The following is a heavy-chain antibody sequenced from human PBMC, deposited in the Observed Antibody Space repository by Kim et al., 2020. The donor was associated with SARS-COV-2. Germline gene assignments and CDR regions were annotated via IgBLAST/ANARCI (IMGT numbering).Heavy chain of an antibody. CDR1: GFTFSSYS. J-gene: IGHJ6*02. V-gene: IGHV3-21*01. CDR3: ARAVVRGVIKNYYYYGMDV. Sequence: GGSLRLSCAASGFTFSSYSMNWVRQAPGKGLEWVSSISSSSSYIYYADSVKGRFTISRDNAKNSLYLQMNSLRAEDTAVYYCARAVVRGVIKNYYYYGMDVWGQGTTVTVSS. D-gene: IGHD3-10*01. CDR2: ISSSSSYI.